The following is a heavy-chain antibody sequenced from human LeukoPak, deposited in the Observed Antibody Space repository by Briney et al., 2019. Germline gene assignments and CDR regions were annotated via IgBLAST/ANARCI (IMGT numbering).Heavy chain of an antibody. Sequence: SETLSLTCAVSGGSISSNAYSWSWIRQPPGKGLEWIGYIYQSGNTYYNPSLKSRVTISIGRSKNQFSLNLSSVTAADTAVYYCARVGNGFGPWGQGTLVTVSS. CDR1: GGSISSNAYS. CDR3: ARVGNGFGP. D-gene: IGHD1-26*01. J-gene: IGHJ5*01. CDR2: IYQSGNT. V-gene: IGHV4-30-2*01.